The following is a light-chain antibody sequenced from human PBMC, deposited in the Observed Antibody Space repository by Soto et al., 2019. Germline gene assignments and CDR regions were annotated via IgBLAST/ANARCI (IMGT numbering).Light chain of an antibody. V-gene: IGKV3-20*01. CDR2: GAS. J-gene: IGKJ2*01. CDR3: QQYDDSPYT. CDR1: QSVGSSY. Sequence: VLTQSPGTLSLSPGEIATLSCRASQSVGSSYSAWYQQKPCQPPRLLIYGASIKATGIPDRFSGSGSGTDFTLTMSRLKTEDFAVYYCQQYDDSPYTFGQGTKVEI.